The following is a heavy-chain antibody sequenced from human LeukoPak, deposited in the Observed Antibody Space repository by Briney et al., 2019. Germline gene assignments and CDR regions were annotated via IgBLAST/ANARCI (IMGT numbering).Heavy chain of an antibody. CDR2: ISSSGSTI. CDR1: GFTFSDYY. J-gene: IGHJ4*02. V-gene: IGHV3-11*01. CDR3: AKEWYYFDY. Sequence: GGSLRLSCAASGFTFSDYYVSWIRQAPGKGLEWVSYISSSGSTIYYADSVKGRFTISRDNSKNTLYLQMNSLRAEDTAVYYCAKEWYYFDYWGQGTLVTVSS. D-gene: IGHD2-15*01.